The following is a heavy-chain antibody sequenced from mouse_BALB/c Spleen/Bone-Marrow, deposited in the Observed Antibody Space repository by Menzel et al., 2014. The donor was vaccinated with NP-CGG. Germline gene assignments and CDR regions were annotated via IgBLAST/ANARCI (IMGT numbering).Heavy chain of an antibody. CDR2: IDPANGNT. Sequence: VQLQQPGAELVKPGASVKLSCTASGFNIKDIYMHWVKQRPEQGLEWIGRIDPANGNTKYDPKFQGKATITADTSSNTAYLQLSNLTSEDTAVYYCARYDYGWYFSVWGAGTTVTVSS. CDR1: GFNIKDIY. J-gene: IGHJ1*01. CDR3: ARYDYGWYFSV. V-gene: IGHV14-3*02. D-gene: IGHD2-4*01.